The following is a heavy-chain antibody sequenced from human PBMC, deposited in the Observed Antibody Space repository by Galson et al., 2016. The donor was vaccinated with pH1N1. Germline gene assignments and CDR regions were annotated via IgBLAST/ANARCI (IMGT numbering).Heavy chain of an antibody. CDR2: IDPSDSYT. D-gene: IGHD2-2*01. CDR3: ARHPAYCSSITCQNWFDP. V-gene: IGHV5-10-1*01. J-gene: IGHJ5*02. Sequence: QSGAEVKKPGESLRISCQDYGDRFSTYWISWVRQMPGKGLEWMGKIDPSDSYTKYSPSFQGHVTISVDKSISTAYLQWSSLKASDTAMYYCARHPAYCSSITCQNWFDPWGQGTLVTVSS. CDR1: GDRFSTYW.